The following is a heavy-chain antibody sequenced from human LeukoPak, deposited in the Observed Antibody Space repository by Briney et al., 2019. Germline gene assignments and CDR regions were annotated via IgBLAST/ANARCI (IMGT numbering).Heavy chain of an antibody. V-gene: IGHV4-59*01. D-gene: IGHD5-12*01. CDR2: IYYSGST. Sequence: PSGTLSLTCTVSGGSISSYYWSWIRQPPGKGLEWIGYIYYSGSTNYNPSLKSRVTISVDTSKNQFSLKLSSVTAADTAVYYCARVRGGYAMLFDYWGQGTLVTVSS. CDR3: ARVRGGYAMLFDY. CDR1: GGSISSYY. J-gene: IGHJ4*02.